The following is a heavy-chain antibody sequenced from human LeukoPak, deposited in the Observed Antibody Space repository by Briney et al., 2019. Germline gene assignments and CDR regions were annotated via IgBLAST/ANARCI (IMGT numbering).Heavy chain of an antibody. D-gene: IGHD3-3*01. J-gene: IGHJ4*02. V-gene: IGHV1-46*01. CDR2: INPRGGST. Sequence: ASVKVSCKASGYTFTSYYTHWMRQAPGQGPEWMGIINPRGGSTDYAQKFQGRVTMTSDTSTSTVYKEQHSLRSEDTAVYYCARVGITAATADYWGQGTLVTVSS. CDR1: GYTFTSYY. CDR3: ARVGITAATADY.